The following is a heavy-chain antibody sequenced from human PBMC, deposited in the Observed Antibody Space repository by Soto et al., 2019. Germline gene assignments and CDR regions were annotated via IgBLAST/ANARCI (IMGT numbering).Heavy chain of an antibody. Sequence: EVQLVESGGGLVQPGGSLRHSCVASGFTFSSSEMYWVREAPGKGLEWVSYIHPAGQPIFYADSVKGRFTISRDNAKNSLYLQMNSLRAEDTAVYYCARRSSSWGQGTMVTVSS. D-gene: IGHD2-2*01. J-gene: IGHJ3*01. CDR1: GFTFSSSE. CDR3: ARRSSS. CDR2: IHPAGQPI. V-gene: IGHV3-48*03.